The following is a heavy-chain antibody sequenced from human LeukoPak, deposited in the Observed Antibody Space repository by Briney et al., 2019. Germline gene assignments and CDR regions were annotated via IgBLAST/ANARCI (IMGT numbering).Heavy chain of an antibody. CDR1: GFTFSSYG. V-gene: IGHV3-30*02. CDR3: AKVSVTNWLDP. Sequence: GGSLRLSCAASGFTFSSYGMYWVRQAPGKGLEWVAFIRYDGSYKYYADSVKGRFTISRDNSKNTLYLQMNSLRAEDTAVYYCAKVSVTNWLDPWGQGTLVTVSS. J-gene: IGHJ5*02. CDR2: IRYDGSYK.